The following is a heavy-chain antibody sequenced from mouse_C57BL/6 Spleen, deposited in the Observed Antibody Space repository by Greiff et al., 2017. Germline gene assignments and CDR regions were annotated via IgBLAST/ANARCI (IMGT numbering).Heavy chain of an antibody. CDR1: GFTFSDFY. CDR2: SRNKANDYTT. CDR3: ARDTYYSLY. Sequence: EVQLVESGGGLVQSGRSLRLSCATSGFTFSDFYMEWVRQAPGKGLEWIAASRNKANDYTTEYSASVKGRFIVSRDTSQSILYLQMNALLAEDTAIYYCARDTYYSLYWGQGTTLTVSS. V-gene: IGHV7-1*01. J-gene: IGHJ2*01. D-gene: IGHD1-1*01.